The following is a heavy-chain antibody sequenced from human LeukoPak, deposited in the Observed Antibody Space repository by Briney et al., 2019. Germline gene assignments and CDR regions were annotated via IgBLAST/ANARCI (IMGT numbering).Heavy chain of an antibody. J-gene: IGHJ4*02. CDR1: GFTFSSYS. CDR3: AKDRPYFDSSGYYSPFDY. CDR2: ISSSSSYI. V-gene: IGHV3-21*01. Sequence: GGSLRLSCAASGFTFSSYSMNWVRQAPGKGLEWVSSISSSSSYIYYADSVKGRFTISRDNSKNTLYLQMNSLRAEDTAVYYCAKDRPYFDSSGYYSPFDYWGQGTLVTVSS. D-gene: IGHD3-22*01.